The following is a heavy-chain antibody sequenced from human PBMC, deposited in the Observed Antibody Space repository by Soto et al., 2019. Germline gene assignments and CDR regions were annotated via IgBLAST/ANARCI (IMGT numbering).Heavy chain of an antibody. J-gene: IGHJ4*02. CDR1: GFTFSSYA. Sequence: VGSLRLSCAASGFTFSSYAMSWVRQAPGKGLEWVSAISGSGGSTYYADSVKGRFTISRDNSKNTLYLQMNSLRAEDTAVYYCAKVRMLSGWYWSYWGQGTLVTVSS. CDR3: AKVRMLSGWYWSY. V-gene: IGHV3-23*01. D-gene: IGHD6-19*01. CDR2: ISGSGGST.